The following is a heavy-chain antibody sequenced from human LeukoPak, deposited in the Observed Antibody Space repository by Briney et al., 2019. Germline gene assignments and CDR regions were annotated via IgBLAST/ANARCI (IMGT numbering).Heavy chain of an antibody. J-gene: IGHJ4*02. D-gene: IGHD6-13*01. CDR1: GYTFTSYA. V-gene: IGHV1-69*13. CDR2: IIPMFGTA. CDR3: ARDGIAAAFDY. Sequence: GASVKVSCKASGYTFTSYAMNWVRQAPGQGLEWMGGIIPMFGTANYAQKFQGRVTITADESTSTAYMELSSLRSDDTAVYYCARDGIAAAFDYWGQGTLVTVSS.